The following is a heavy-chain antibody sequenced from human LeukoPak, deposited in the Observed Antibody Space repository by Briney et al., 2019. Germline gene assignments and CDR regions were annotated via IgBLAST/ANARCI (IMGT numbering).Heavy chain of an antibody. CDR3: ARGTYDSIDP. J-gene: IGHJ5*02. CDR1: GYTFTGYY. D-gene: IGHD3-22*01. CDR2: INPNSGGT. V-gene: IGHV1-2*06. Sequence: ASVKGSCKASGYTFTGYYMHWVRQAPGQGLEWMGRINPNSGGTNYAQKVQGRVTMTRDTSISTAYMELSRLRSDDTAVYYCARGTYDSIDPWGQGTLVTVSS.